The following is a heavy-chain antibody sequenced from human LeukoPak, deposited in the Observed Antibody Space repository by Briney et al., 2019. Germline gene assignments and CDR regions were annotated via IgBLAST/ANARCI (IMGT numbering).Heavy chain of an antibody. CDR3: ARDGVPAAITSTRRGYGMDV. CDR1: GYTFTSYA. Sequence: GASVKVSCKASGYTFTSYAMNWVRQAPGQGLEWMGWINTNTGNPTYAQGFTGRFVFSLDTSVSTAYLQISSLKAEDTAVYYCARDGVPAAITSTRRGYGMDVWGQGTTVTVS. V-gene: IGHV7-4-1*02. D-gene: IGHD2-2*01. J-gene: IGHJ6*02. CDR2: INTNTGNP.